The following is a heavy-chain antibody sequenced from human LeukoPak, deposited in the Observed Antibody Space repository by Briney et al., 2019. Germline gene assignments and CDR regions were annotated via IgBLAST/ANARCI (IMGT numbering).Heavy chain of an antibody. J-gene: IGHJ3*02. D-gene: IGHD5-18*01. CDR3: ARDGYSNAFDI. Sequence: RGSLRLSCAASGFTFSRYWMTWVRQAPGKGLEWVGNTNQDGSEKHYVDSVKGRFTISRDNAKNTLYLQMNSLRAEDTAMYYCARDGYSNAFDIWGQGTVVTVSS. CDR1: GFTFSRYW. CDR2: TNQDGSEK. V-gene: IGHV3-7*05.